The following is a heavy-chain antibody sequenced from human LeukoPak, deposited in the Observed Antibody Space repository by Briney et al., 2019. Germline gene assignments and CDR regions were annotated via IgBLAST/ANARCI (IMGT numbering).Heavy chain of an antibody. CDR3: AKDPRRYDFWSGYSGYFDY. J-gene: IGHJ4*02. D-gene: IGHD3-3*01. CDR1: GFTLSSHG. V-gene: IGHV3-30*18. CDR2: ISYDGSNK. Sequence: GGSLRLFCAASGFTLSSHGMLGVSQAPGKGLEGVADISYDGSNKYHADSVKGRFTIYRDNSKNTLYLQMNSLRAEDTAVYYCAKDPRRYDFWSGYSGYFDYWGQGTLVTVSS.